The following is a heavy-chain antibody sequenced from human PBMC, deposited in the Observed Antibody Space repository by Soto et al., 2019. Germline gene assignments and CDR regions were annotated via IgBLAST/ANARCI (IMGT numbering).Heavy chain of an antibody. Sequence: EVQLLESGGGLVQPGGSLRLSCAASGFTFSSYVMSWVRQAPGKGLEWVSAISTSGGSTYYADSVKGPFTIARDNSKNTLYLQMNSLRAEDTAVYYCAKRFWSGSHTDYYFNYWGQGTLVTVSS. CDR3: AKRFWSGSHTDYYFNY. J-gene: IGHJ4*02. D-gene: IGHD3-3*01. CDR2: ISTSGGST. V-gene: IGHV3-23*01. CDR1: GFTFSSYV.